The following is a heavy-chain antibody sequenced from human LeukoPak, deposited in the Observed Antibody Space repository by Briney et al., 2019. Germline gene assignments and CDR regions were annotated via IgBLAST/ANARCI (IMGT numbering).Heavy chain of an antibody. Sequence: PGGSLRLSCAASGFTFSSYGMHWVRQAPGKGLEWVAVISYDGSNKYYADSVKGRFTISRDNSKNTLYLQMNSLRAEDTAVYYCARYSSSWNNWFDPWGQGTLVTVSS. V-gene: IGHV3-30*03. CDR3: ARYSSSWNNWFDP. CDR1: GFTFSSYG. J-gene: IGHJ5*02. CDR2: ISYDGSNK. D-gene: IGHD6-13*01.